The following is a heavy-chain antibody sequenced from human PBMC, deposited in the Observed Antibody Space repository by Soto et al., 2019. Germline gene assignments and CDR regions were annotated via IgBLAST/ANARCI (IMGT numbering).Heavy chain of an antibody. J-gene: IGHJ6*02. Sequence: GASVKVSCKASGYTFTGYYMHWVRQAPGQGLEWMGWINPNSGGTNYAQKFQGWVTMTRDTSIITAYMELSRPRSDVTAVYYCAKSDCFARYYYFYYMDDWRPGAPVTV. CDR1: GYTFTGYY. V-gene: IGHV1-2*04. D-gene: IGHD2-15*01. CDR2: INPNSGGT. CDR3: AKSDCFARYYYFYYMDD.